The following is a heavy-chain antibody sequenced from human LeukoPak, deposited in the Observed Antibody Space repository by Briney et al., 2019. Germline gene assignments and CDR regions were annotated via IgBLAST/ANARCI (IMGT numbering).Heavy chain of an antibody. CDR1: LDSLSVSIA. D-gene: IGHD6-6*01. V-gene: IGHV1-18*01. Sequence: SPKPPLDSLSVSIARTGSGGPGQGLGWRCWISAYNGNTNYAQKLQGRVTMTTETSTSKAYMELRSLRSDDTAVYYCARDHAEYSSSLIDYWGQGTLVTVSS. J-gene: IGHJ4*02. CDR2: ISAYNGNT. CDR3: ARDHAEYSSSLIDY.